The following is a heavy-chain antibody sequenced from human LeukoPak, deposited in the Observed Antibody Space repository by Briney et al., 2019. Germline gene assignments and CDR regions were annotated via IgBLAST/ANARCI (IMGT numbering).Heavy chain of an antibody. V-gene: IGHV4-59*12. Sequence: SETLSLTCTVSGGSISSYYWSWIRQPPGKGLEWIGYIYYSGSTNYNPSLKSRVTISVDTSKNQFSLKLSSVTAADTAVYYCARDGVQLERRSPNWFDPWGQGTLVTVSS. CDR1: GGSISSYY. CDR2: IYYSGST. J-gene: IGHJ5*02. CDR3: ARDGVQLERRSPNWFDP. D-gene: IGHD1-1*01.